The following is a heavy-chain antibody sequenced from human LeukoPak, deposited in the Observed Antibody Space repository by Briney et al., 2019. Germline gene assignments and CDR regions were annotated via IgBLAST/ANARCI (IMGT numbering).Heavy chain of an antibody. V-gene: IGHV1-18*03. Sequence: ASVKASCKASGYTFTSYGISWVRQAPGQGLEWMGWISAYNGNTNYAQKLQGRVTMTTDTSTSTAYMELRSLRSDDMAVYYCARATTLYGDPEVWGQGTLVTVSS. CDR2: ISAYNGNT. CDR1: GYTFTSYG. D-gene: IGHD4-17*01. J-gene: IGHJ4*02. CDR3: ARATTLYGDPEV.